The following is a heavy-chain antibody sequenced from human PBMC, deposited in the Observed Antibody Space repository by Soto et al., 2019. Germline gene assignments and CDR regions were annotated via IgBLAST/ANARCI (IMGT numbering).Heavy chain of an antibody. Sequence: GGSLRLSCAASGFTFDDYAMHWVRQAPGKGLEWVSGISWNSGSIGYADSVKGRFTISRDNAKNSLYLQMNSLRAEDTALYYCAKDYYGSGKDAFDIWGQGTMVTVSS. D-gene: IGHD3-10*01. CDR1: GFTFDDYA. V-gene: IGHV3-9*01. CDR2: ISWNSGSI. J-gene: IGHJ3*02. CDR3: AKDYYGSGKDAFDI.